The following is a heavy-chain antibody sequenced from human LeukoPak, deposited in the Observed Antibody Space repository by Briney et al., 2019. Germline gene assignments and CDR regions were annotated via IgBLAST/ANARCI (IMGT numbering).Heavy chain of an antibody. CDR1: GGSISSGGYS. V-gene: IGHV4-30-2*01. CDR2: IYHSGST. CDR3: ARDTGETGGYCSSTSCYPGAFDI. Sequence: SETLSLTCAVSGGSISSGGYSWSWIRQPPGKGLEWIGYIYHSGSTYYNPSFKSRVTISVDRSKNQFPLKLSSVTAADTAVYYCARDTGETGGYCSSTSCYPGAFDIWGQGTMVTVSS. J-gene: IGHJ3*02. D-gene: IGHD2-2*01.